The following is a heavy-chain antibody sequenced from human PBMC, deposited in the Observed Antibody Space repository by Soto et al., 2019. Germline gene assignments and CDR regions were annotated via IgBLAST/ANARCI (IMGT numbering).Heavy chain of an antibody. CDR3: ARDNVTSPPFDY. J-gene: IGHJ4*02. CDR2: ISSSSSYI. D-gene: IGHD3-16*01. V-gene: IGHV3-21*01. Sequence: GGSLRLSCAASGFTFSSYSMNWVRQAPGKGLEWVSSISSSSSYIYYADSVKGRFTISRDNAKNSLYLQMNSLRAEDTAVYYCARDNVTSPPFDYWGQGTLVTVSS. CDR1: GFTFSSYS.